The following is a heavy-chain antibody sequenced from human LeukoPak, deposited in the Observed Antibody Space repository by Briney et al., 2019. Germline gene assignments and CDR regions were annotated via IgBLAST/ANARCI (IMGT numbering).Heavy chain of an antibody. CDR3: ARELVSQNAFDI. Sequence: SQTLSLTCTVSGGSISSGGYYWSWIRQHPGKGLEWIGYIYYSGSTYYNPSLKSRVTISVDTSKNQFSLELSSVTAADTAVYYCARELVSQNAFDIWGQGTMVTVSS. CDR1: GGSISSGGYY. D-gene: IGHD5/OR15-5a*01. V-gene: IGHV4-31*03. CDR2: IYYSGST. J-gene: IGHJ3*02.